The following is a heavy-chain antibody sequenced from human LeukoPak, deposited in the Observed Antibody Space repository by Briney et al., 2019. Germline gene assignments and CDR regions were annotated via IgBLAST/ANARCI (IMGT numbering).Heavy chain of an antibody. J-gene: IGHJ4*02. CDR1: GGSFSSSSYY. CDR2: IYYSGST. CDR3: ARHSLTHSFDY. Sequence: SETLSLTCTVSGGSFSSSSYYWGWIRQPPGKGLEWIGSIYYSGSTYYNPSLKSRVTISVDTSKNQFSLKLSSVTAADTALYYCARHSLTHSFDYWGQGTLVTVSS. V-gene: IGHV4-39*01.